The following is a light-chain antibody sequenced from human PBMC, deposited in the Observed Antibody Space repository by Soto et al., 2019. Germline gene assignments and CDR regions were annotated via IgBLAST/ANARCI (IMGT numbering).Light chain of an antibody. V-gene: IGLV2-11*01. CDR1: NNDVGGYNF. J-gene: IGLJ3*02. CDR2: DVN. Sequence: QSVLTQPRSVPGSPGQSVTVSCTGTNNDVGGYNFVSWYQHHPGKAPKLMIYDVNKRPSGVPDRFSGSKSGNTASLTISGLQAEDEADYYCSSYAGTSTWVFGGGTKVTVL. CDR3: SSYAGTSTWV.